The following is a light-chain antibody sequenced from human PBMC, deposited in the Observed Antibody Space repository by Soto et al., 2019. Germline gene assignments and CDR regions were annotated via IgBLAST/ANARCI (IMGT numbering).Light chain of an antibody. V-gene: IGLV2-8*01. J-gene: IGLJ3*02. CDR1: SSDVGGYNY. Sequence: QSVLTQPPSASGSPGQSVTISCTGTSSDVGGYNYVSWYQQHPGKAPKLIIYEVTKRPSGVPARFSGSKAGNTASLTVSGLQAEDEADYYCSSHAGIINVVFGGGTKVTVL. CDR2: EVT. CDR3: SSHAGIINVV.